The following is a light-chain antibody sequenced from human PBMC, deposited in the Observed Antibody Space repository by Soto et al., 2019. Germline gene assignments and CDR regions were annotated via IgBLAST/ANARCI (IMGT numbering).Light chain of an antibody. Sequence: QSVLTQPPSASGTPGQRVTISCSGGSANIGNNFVCWYQQLPRTAPKLLIYSNNQRPSGVPDRFSGSKSGDTASLTISGLQAEDEGDYYCTSFAPGRIYVFGSGTKVTVL. V-gene: IGLV1-44*01. CDR1: SANIGNNF. J-gene: IGLJ1*01. CDR2: SNN. CDR3: TSFAPGRIYV.